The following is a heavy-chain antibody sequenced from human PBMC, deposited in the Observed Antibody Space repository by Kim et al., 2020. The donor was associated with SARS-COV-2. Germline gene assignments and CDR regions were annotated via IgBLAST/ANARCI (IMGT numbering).Heavy chain of an antibody. Sequence: SETLSLTCADYGGSFSGYYWSWIRQPPGKGLEWIGEINHSGSTNYNPSLKSRVTISVDTSKNQFSLNLSSVTAADTAFYYCARGRAGVVPAPILGIGPHYDYFIMDFWGQGTTVTVSS. V-gene: IGHV4-34*01. CDR3: ARGRAGVVPAPILGIGPHYDYFIMDF. CDR1: GGSFSGYY. D-gene: IGHD2-2*02. CDR2: INHSGST. J-gene: IGHJ6*02.